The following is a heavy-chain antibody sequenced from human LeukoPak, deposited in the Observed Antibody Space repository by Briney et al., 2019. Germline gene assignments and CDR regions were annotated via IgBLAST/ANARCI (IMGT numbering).Heavy chain of an antibody. D-gene: IGHD3-10*01. V-gene: IGHV4-34*01. CDR3: ARSWRSGSYSDY. CDR1: GGSFSGYY. CDR2: INHSGST. Sequence: PSETLSLTCAVYGGSFSGYYWSWIRQPPGKGLEWIGEINHSGSTNYNPSLKSRVTISVDTSKNQFSLKLSSVTAADTAVYYCARSWRSGSYSDYWGQGTLVTVSS. J-gene: IGHJ4*02.